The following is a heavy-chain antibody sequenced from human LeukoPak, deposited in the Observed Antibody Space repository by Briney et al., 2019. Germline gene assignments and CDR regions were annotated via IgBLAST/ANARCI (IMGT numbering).Heavy chain of an antibody. V-gene: IGHV3-7*03. D-gene: IGHD3-3*01. CDR1: GFHFGDVW. CDR2: IKQDGSVK. CDR3: AKEIGWSGYRPCYFDS. J-gene: IGHJ4*02. Sequence: GGSLRLSCVVSGFHFGDVWMSWVRQAPGKGLEWVANIKQDGSVKYYVDSVKGRFTISRDSSLYLQMDRLRAEDTAVYYCAKEIGWSGYRPCYFDSWGQGTLVTVSS.